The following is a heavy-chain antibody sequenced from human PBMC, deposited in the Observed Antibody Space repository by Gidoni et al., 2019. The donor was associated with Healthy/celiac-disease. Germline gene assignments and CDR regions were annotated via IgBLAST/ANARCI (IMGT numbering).Heavy chain of an antibody. D-gene: IGHD2-2*01. CDR3: AVDQCRSTNCYYYYGMDV. Sequence: QVRLVQSGAEVKKPGSSVKVSCTASGGTFSSHSFSWVRQAPGQGLEWMGRILPIFDIANYAQSVQGRVTITADKSTSTAYMELSSLRSEDTAVYYCAVDQCRSTNCYYYYGMDVWGQGTTVTVSS. J-gene: IGHJ6*02. CDR1: GGTFSSHS. V-gene: IGHV1-69*02. CDR2: ILPIFDIA.